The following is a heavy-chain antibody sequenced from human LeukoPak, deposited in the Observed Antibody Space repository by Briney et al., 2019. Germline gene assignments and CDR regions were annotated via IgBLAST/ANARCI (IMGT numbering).Heavy chain of an antibody. V-gene: IGHV3-48*04. J-gene: IGHJ6*02. D-gene: IGHD2-2*01. CDR2: ISSSSSTI. CDR1: GFTFSSYS. CDR3: ARDWDIVVVPAARLYYYYYGMDV. Sequence: GGSLRLSCAASGFTFSSYSMNWVRQAPGKGLEWVSYISSSSSTIYYADSVKGRFTISRDNAKNSLYLQMNSLRAEDTAVYYCARDWDIVVVPAARLYYYYYGMDVWGQGTTVTVSS.